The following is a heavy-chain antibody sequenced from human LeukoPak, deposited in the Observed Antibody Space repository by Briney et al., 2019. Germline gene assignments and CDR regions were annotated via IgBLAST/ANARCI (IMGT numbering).Heavy chain of an antibody. CDR1: GFSFKNYA. CDR3: AKGGKMGPLMGGRDFDY. CDR2: TSDSGSLQ. Sequence: PGGSLRLSCAASGFSFKNYAMHWVRQAPGKGLEWVAVTSDSGSLQWYADSVKGRFTISRDNSKNTVHLQMSSLRVDDTATYYCAKGGKMGPLMGGRDFDYWGQGTLVTVSS. J-gene: IGHJ4*02. D-gene: IGHD2-8*01. V-gene: IGHV3-30*18.